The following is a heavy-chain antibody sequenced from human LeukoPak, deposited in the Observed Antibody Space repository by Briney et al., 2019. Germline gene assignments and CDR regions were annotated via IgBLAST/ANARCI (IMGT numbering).Heavy chain of an antibody. CDR3: TRDRGSTEFDY. Sequence: PGGSLRLSCAASGFTFSSYGMTWVRQAPGKGLEWVSYISSSSSTIYYADSVKGRFTISRDNAKNTLYLQMNSLRVEDTAVYFCTRDRGSTEFDYWGQGTLVTVSS. CDR1: GFTFSSYG. D-gene: IGHD1-26*01. J-gene: IGHJ4*02. CDR2: ISSSSSTI. V-gene: IGHV3-48*04.